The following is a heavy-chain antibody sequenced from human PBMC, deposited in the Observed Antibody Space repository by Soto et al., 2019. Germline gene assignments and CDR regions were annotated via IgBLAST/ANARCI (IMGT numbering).Heavy chain of an antibody. D-gene: IGHD2-8*02. CDR2: INHSEST. CDR1: GGSFSGYY. Sequence: QVQLQQWGAGLLKPSETLSLTCAVYGGSFSGYYWTWIRQPPGTGLEWIVEINHSESTNYNPSLKSRVTISVDTSKNQFSLKLTSVTAADTAVYYCARDKITGLFDYWGQGTLVTVSS. V-gene: IGHV4-34*01. J-gene: IGHJ4*02. CDR3: ARDKITGLFDY.